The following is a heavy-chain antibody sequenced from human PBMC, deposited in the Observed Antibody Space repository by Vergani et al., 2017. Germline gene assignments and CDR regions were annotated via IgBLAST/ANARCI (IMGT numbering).Heavy chain of an antibody. J-gene: IGHJ6*03. D-gene: IGHD3-3*01. Sequence: EVQLVESGGGLVQPGGSLRLSCAASGFTFSSYWMSWVRQAPGKGLEWVANIKQDGSEKYYVDSVKGRFTISRDNAKNSLYLQMNSLRAEDTAVYYCARDRYTYYDFWSGYYTRYYYYYMDVWGK. CDR3: ARDRYTYYDFWSGYYTRYYYYYMDV. CDR1: GFTFSSYW. CDR2: IKQDGSEK. V-gene: IGHV3-7*01.